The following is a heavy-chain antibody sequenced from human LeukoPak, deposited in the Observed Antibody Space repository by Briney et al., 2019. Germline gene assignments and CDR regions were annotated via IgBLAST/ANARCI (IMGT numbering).Heavy chain of an antibody. CDR1: GYTFTSYG. CDR3: ARDRKTYYYGSGTHFDY. CDR2: ISAYNSNT. J-gene: IGHJ4*02. V-gene: IGHV1-18*01. D-gene: IGHD3-10*01. Sequence: ASVKVSCKASGYTFTSYGINWVRQAPGQGLEWMGWISAYNSNTHYAQKLQGRVTMTTDTSTSTAYMELRSLRSDDTAVYYCARDRKTYYYGSGTHFDYWGQGTLVTVSS.